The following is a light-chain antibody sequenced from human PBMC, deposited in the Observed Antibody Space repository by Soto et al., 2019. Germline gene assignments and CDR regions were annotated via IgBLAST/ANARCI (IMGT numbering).Light chain of an antibody. Sequence: QSALTQPASVSGSPGQSITISCTGTSSDVGGYKYVSWYQQHPGKAPKLMIYEVSNRPSGVSNRFSASKSGNTASLTISGLQAEDEADYYCSSYASSMANVFGTGTKVTVL. CDR2: EVS. CDR1: SSDVGGYKY. J-gene: IGLJ1*01. V-gene: IGLV2-14*01. CDR3: SSYASSMANV.